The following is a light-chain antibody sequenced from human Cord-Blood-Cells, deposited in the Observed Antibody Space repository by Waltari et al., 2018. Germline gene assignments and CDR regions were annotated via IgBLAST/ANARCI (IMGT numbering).Light chain of an antibody. V-gene: IGKV1-NL1*01. J-gene: IGKJ4*01. CDR3: QQYYSTPLT. Sequence: DIQMTQSPSSLSASVGDRVTTTCRASPGISNSLAWYQQKPGQAPKLLVYAASRLESGVPSRFSGSGSGTDYTVTISSLQREDFATYYCQQYYSTPLTFGGGTKVEIK. CDR2: AAS. CDR1: PGISNS.